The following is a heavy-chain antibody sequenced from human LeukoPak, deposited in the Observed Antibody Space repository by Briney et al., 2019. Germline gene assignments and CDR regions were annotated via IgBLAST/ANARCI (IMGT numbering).Heavy chain of an antibody. J-gene: IGHJ3*02. CDR1: GGSISSYY. V-gene: IGHV4-59*08. CDR2: IYYSGSA. Sequence: PSETLSLTCTVSGGSISSYYWSWIRQPPGKGLEWIGYIYYSGSANYNPSLKSRVTISVDTSKNQFSLKLSSVTAADTAVYYCARHQAFLNVAFDIWGQGTMVTASS. CDR3: ARHQAFLNVAFDI.